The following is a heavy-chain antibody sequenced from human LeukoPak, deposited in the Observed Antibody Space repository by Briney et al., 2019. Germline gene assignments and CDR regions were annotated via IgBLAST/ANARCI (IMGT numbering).Heavy chain of an antibody. Sequence: GGSLRLSCAASGFTLSSYAMSWVRQAPGKGLEWVSGISGSGGNTYNTDSVRGRFTVSRDNSKNTVYLQMNSLRAEDTAVYYCARLAWLDRNFDYWGQGTLVTVSS. CDR1: GFTLSSYA. CDR2: ISGSGGNT. V-gene: IGHV3-23*01. D-gene: IGHD6-19*01. J-gene: IGHJ4*02. CDR3: ARLAWLDRNFDY.